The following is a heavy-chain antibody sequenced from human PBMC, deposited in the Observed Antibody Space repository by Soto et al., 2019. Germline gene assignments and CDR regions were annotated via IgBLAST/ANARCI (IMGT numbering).Heavy chain of an antibody. D-gene: IGHD3-22*01. CDR1: GYTFTSYD. Sequence: GSSVKVSCKASGYTFTSYDINWVRQATGQGLEWMGWMNPNSGNTGYAQKFQGRVTMTRNTSISTAYMELSSLRSEDTAVYYCARGRYYYDSRWFDPWGQGTLVTVSS. J-gene: IGHJ5*02. CDR2: MNPNSGNT. CDR3: ARGRYYYDSRWFDP. V-gene: IGHV1-8*01.